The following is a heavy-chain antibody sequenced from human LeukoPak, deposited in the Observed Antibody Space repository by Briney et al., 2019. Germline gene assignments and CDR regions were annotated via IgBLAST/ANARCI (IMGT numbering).Heavy chain of an antibody. CDR3: ARDPRGFKWFDP. V-gene: IGHV4-61*01. D-gene: IGHD3-10*01. Sequence: PSETLSLTCTVSGGSIRSSYYYWNWIRQPPGKGLEWIGKSSYSGSTNYNRSLKSRDTISIDTSKNQFSLKLTSVTAVDTAVYYCARDPRGFKWFDPWGQGTLVTVSS. CDR1: GGSIRSSYYY. CDR2: SSYSGST. J-gene: IGHJ5*02.